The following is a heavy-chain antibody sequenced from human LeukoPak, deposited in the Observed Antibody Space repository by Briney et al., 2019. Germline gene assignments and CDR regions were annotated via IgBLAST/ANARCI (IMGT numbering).Heavy chain of an antibody. Sequence: PGRSLRLSCAASGFTFSCYGMHWVRQAPGKGLEWVAVISYDGSNKYYADSVKGRFTISRDNSKNTLYLQMNSLGAEDTAVYYCAKGIYYGSGSLFDYWGQGTLVTVSS. CDR2: ISYDGSNK. CDR3: AKGIYYGSGSLFDY. J-gene: IGHJ4*02. V-gene: IGHV3-30*18. D-gene: IGHD3-10*01. CDR1: GFTFSCYG.